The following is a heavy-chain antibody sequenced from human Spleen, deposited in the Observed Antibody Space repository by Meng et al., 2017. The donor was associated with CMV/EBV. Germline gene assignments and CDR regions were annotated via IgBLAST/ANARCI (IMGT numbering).Heavy chain of an antibody. Sequence: CAASGFTFDDYGMSWVRQAPGKGLEWVSGINWNGGSTGYADSVKGRFTISRDNAKNSLYLQMNSLRAEDTAVYYCAKGYDFWSGSFDPWGQGTLVTVSS. J-gene: IGHJ5*02. D-gene: IGHD3-3*01. V-gene: IGHV3-20*04. CDR2: INWNGGST. CDR3: AKGYDFWSGSFDP. CDR1: GFTFDDYG.